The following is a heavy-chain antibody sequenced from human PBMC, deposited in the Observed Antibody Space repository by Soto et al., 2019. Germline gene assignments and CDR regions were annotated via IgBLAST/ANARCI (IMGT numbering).Heavy chain of an antibody. CDR1: GGSISSGDYY. V-gene: IGHV4-30-4*01. D-gene: IGHD3-3*01. CDR2: IYYSGST. CDR3: ARFIRFLEWLLPPEDY. J-gene: IGHJ4*02. Sequence: QVQLQESGPGLVKPSQTLSLTCTVSGGSISSGDYYWSWIRQPPGKGLEWIGYIYYSGSTYYNPSLKSRVTISVDTSKNQFYLKLSSVTAADTAVYYCARFIRFLEWLLPPEDYWGQGTLVTVSS.